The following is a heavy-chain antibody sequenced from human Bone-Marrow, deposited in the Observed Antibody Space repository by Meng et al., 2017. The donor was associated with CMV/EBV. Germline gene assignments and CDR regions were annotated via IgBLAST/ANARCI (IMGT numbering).Heavy chain of an antibody. Sequence: SSVTVSCKASGGTFSSYTISWVRQAPGQGLEWMGGIIPIFGTANYAQKSQGRVTLTTDESPSTAYMELSSLRSEATAVLYCARRITMVRGVIIPNYYGMDFWGQGTTVTVSS. J-gene: IGHJ6*02. CDR1: GGTFSSYT. D-gene: IGHD3-10*01. CDR2: IIPIFGTA. V-gene: IGHV1-69*05. CDR3: ARRITMVRGVIIPNYYGMDF.